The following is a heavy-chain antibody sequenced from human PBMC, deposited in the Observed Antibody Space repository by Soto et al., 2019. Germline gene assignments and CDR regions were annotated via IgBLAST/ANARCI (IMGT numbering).Heavy chain of an antibody. V-gene: IGHV1-69*04. CDR3: ATRYGAGYRALDY. CDR2: VNPILSMS. Sequence: QVQLVQSGAEVKRPGSSVKVSCKASGDTFSFYSINWVRQAPGLGLEWMGRVNPILSMSNYAQRFQGRVTMTADKSTSPAYTELRGLRSEDTAMYYCATRYGAGYRALDYWGQGALVTVAS. CDR1: GDTFSFYS. D-gene: IGHD3-10*01. J-gene: IGHJ4*02.